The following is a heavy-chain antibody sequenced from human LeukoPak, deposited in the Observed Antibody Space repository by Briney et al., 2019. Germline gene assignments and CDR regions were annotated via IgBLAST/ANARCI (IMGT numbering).Heavy chain of an antibody. CDR2: IVYSGTT. V-gene: IGHV4-39*01. Sequence: PSETRSLTCTVSGGSISSRSYYWGWIRQPPWKGLEGIGSIVYSGTTYYNPSPKSRATISVDTSKNQFSLRLSSVTAADTAVYYCASENCSGTSCSSFDYWGQGTLVTVSS. J-gene: IGHJ4*02. CDR1: GGSISSRSYY. D-gene: IGHD2-2*01. CDR3: ASENCSGTSCSSFDY.